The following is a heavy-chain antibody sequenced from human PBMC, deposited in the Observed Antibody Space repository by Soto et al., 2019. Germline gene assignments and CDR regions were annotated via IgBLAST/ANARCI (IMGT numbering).Heavy chain of an antibody. Sequence: GVLRLSFAAAGVTWSSYDMSWVRQAPGKGLEWVSTILVGGSTHYPDSVKGRFTISRDNSKNTVFLQMNSLTAGDTAVYYCAKATATGGGAFDICGQGTMVTVSS. D-gene: IGHD2-8*02. CDR2: ILVGGST. CDR3: AKATATGGGAFDI. V-gene: IGHV3-23*01. J-gene: IGHJ3*02. CDR1: GVTWSSYD.